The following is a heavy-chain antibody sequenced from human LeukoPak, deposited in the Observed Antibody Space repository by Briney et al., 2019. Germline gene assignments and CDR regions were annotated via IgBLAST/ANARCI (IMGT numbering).Heavy chain of an antibody. J-gene: IGHJ6*02. Sequence: SETLSPTCTLSGGSIGSYYRRWIRQPPGHGLDWIAYIYYSGSTNYNPSLKSRVTISVDTSKNQFSLKLSSVTAADTAVYYCARVQVVPAATRDYYYYYGMDVWGQGTTVTVSS. CDR2: IYYSGST. CDR1: GGSIGSYY. D-gene: IGHD2-2*01. CDR3: ARVQVVPAATRDYYYYYGMDV. V-gene: IGHV4-59*01.